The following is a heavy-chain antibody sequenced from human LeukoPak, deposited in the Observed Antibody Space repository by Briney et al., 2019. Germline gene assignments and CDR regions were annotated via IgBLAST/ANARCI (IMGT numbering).Heavy chain of an antibody. CDR1: GFTFSSYG. CDR2: IWYDASNK. J-gene: IGHJ4*02. D-gene: IGHD6-13*01. V-gene: IGHV3-33*08. Sequence: ERSLRLSCAASGFTFSSYGMHWVRQAPGKGLEWVAVIWYDASNKYYADSVKGRFTISRDNSKNTLYLQMNSLRDDDTAVYYCVRGVGVSRFNYLDSWGQGTLVIVSS. CDR3: VRGVGVSRFNYLDS.